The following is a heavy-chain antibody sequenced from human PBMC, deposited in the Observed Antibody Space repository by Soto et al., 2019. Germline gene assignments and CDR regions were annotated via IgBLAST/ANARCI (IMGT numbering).Heavy chain of an antibody. J-gene: IGHJ4*02. D-gene: IGHD2-2*01. CDR2: IIPILGIA. Sequence: QVQLVQSGAEVKKPGSSVKVSCKASGGTFSSYTISWVRQAPGQGLEWMGRIIPILGIANYAQKFQGRVTITADKSTSTAYMELSSLRSEDTAVYYCARGYYSSTSCYGVDYWGQGTLVTVSS. V-gene: IGHV1-69*02. CDR1: GGTFSSYT. CDR3: ARGYYSSTSCYGVDY.